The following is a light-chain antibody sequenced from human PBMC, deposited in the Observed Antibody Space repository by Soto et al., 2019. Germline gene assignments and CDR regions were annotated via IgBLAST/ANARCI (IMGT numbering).Light chain of an antibody. Sequence: QSALTQPASVSGSPGQSITISCTGTSSDIGSNNYVSWFQQRPDKAPTLIIYEVSNRPSGVPNHFSGSKSGNTASLTISGLLPEDEAEYYCSSYTTTTRLFGGGTKLTVL. CDR2: EVS. CDR3: SSYTTTTRL. CDR1: SSDIGSNNY. V-gene: IGLV2-14*01. J-gene: IGLJ3*02.